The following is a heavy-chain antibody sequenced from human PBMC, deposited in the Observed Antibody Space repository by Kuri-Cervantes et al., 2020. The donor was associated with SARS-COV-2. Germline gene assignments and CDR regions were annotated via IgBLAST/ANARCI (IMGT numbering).Heavy chain of an antibody. CDR2: TYNNGIIT. J-gene: IGHJ4*02. CDR1: GGSVNFISYS. V-gene: IGHV4-61*01. D-gene: IGHD1-26*01. CDR3: ARDVGTTSRFDY. Sequence: SETLSLTCTVSGGSVNFISYSWSWIRQPPGKGLEWIGHTYNNGIITNYNPSLKSRVTISVDTSKNQFFLRLTSVTAADTAVYYCARDVGTTSRFDYWGQGALVTVSS.